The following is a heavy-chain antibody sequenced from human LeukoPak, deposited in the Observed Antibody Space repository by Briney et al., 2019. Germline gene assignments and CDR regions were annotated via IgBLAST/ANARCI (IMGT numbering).Heavy chain of an antibody. CDR1: GYTFTGYY. CDR3: ARAKYSSHYGGSKKDWYFDL. CDR2: INPNSGGT. J-gene: IGHJ2*01. V-gene: IGHV1-2*02. Sequence: GASVKVSCKASGYTFTGYYMHWVRQAPGQGLEWMGWINPNSGGTSYAQKFQGRVTMTRDTSTSTVYMELSSLRSEDTAVYYCARAKYSSHYGGSKKDWYFDLWGRGTLVTVSS. D-gene: IGHD4-17*01.